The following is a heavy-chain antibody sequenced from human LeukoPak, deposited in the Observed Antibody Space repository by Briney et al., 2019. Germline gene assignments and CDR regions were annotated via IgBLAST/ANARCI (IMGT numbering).Heavy chain of an antibody. J-gene: IGHJ4*02. CDR2: IYYSGST. Sequence: SETLSLTCTVSGGSISSSSYYWGWIRQPPGKGLEWIGSIYYSGSTYYNPSLKSRVTISVDTSKNQFSLKLSSVTAADTAVYYCARLTRFLYYFDYWGQGTLVTVSS. CDR3: ARLTRFLYYFDY. V-gene: IGHV4-39*01. CDR1: GGSISSSSYY. D-gene: IGHD3-10*01.